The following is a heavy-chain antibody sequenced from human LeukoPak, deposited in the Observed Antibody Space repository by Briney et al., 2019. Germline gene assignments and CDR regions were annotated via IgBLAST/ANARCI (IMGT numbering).Heavy chain of an antibody. CDR3: ARMTTGHDY. J-gene: IGHJ4*02. D-gene: IGHD4-17*01. Sequence: SETLSLTCGVSGTSFTSYYWSWIRQTPGKGLEWIGEVNHSGYANMNPSLKSRVTISVDTSKNQFSLMMTSVTAADTAVYFCARMTTGHDYWGQGILVTVSS. CDR1: GTSFTSYY. CDR2: VNHSGYA. V-gene: IGHV4-34*01.